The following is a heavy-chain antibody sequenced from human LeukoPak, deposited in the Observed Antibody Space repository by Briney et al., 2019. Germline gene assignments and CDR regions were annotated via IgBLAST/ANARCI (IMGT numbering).Heavy chain of an antibody. D-gene: IGHD1-14*01. J-gene: IGHJ1*01. CDR2: IKSKTDGGTT. V-gene: IGHV3-15*01. Sequence: GGSLRLSCSASGFTFSSYAMHWVRQAPGKGLEWVGRIKSKTDGGTTDYAAPVKGRFTISRDDSKNTLYLQMNSLKTEDTAVYYCTTIARRALYFQHWGQGTLVTVSS. CDR1: GFTFSSYA. CDR3: TTIARRALYFQH.